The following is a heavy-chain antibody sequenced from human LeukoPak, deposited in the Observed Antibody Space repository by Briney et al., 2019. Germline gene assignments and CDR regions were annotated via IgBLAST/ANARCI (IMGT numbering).Heavy chain of an antibody. CDR1: GGSISSSSYY. CDR3: ARGRWGIAAAGRGLNY. V-gene: IGHV4-39*01. J-gene: IGHJ4*02. Sequence: SETLSLTCTVSGGSISSSSYYWGWIRQPPGKGLEWIGSIYYSGSTYYNPSLKSRLTMSVDTSKNQFSLKLSSVTAADTAVYYCARGRWGIAAAGRGLNYWGQGTLVTVSS. CDR2: IYYSGST. D-gene: IGHD6-13*01.